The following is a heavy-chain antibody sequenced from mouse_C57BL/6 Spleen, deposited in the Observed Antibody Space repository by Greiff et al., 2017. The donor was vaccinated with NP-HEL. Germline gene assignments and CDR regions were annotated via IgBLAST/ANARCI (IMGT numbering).Heavy chain of an antibody. CDR3: VRWDSSGYTFAY. CDR1: GFSFNTYA. V-gene: IGHV10-1*01. Sequence: EVNLVESGGGLVQPKGSLKLSCAASGFSFNTYAMSWVRQAPGKGLEWVARIRSKSNNYATYYADSVKDRFTISRDDSESMLYLQMNNLKTEDTAMYYCVRWDSSGYTFAYWGQGTLVTVSA. CDR2: IRSKSNNYAT. J-gene: IGHJ3*01. D-gene: IGHD3-2*02.